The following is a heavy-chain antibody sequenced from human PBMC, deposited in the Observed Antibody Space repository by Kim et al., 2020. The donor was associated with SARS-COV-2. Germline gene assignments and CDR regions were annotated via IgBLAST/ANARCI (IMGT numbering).Heavy chain of an antibody. V-gene: IGHV3-74*01. Sequence: GGSLRLSCAASGFTFSSYWMHWVRQAPGKGLVWVSLINSDGSSTTYADSVKGRFTISRDNAKNTLYLQMNSLRAEDTAVYYCASHRPGGKGMDVWGQGTTVTVS. J-gene: IGHJ6*02. CDR2: INSDGSST. CDR1: GFTFSSYW. CDR3: ASHRPGGKGMDV. D-gene: IGHD6-6*01.